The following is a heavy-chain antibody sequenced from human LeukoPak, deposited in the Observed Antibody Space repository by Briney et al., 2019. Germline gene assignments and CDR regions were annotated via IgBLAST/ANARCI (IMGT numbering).Heavy chain of an antibody. J-gene: IGHJ4*02. CDR1: GFTFSTYW. V-gene: IGHV3-74*01. Sequence: GSLRLSCAGSGFTFSTYWIHWVRQAPGQGLVWVSGISGDKSHTAYADSVKGRFTISRDNAKNSLYLQMNSLRVEDTAFHYCAKDNRRHYTSGPNPDSLHWGQGALVTVSS. D-gene: IGHD6-19*01. CDR2: ISGDKSHT. CDR3: AKDNRRHYTSGPNPDSLH.